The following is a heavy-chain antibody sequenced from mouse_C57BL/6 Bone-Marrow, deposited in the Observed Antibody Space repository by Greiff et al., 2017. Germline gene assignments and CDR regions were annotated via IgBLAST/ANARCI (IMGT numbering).Heavy chain of an antibody. CDR3: ARLEFDGSSGDWYFDV. Sequence: QVQLQQSGPELVKPGASVKLSCKASGYTFTSYDINWVKQRPGQGLELIGWIYPRDGSTKYNEKFKGKATLTVDTSSSTACMELHSLTSEDSAVYFCARLEFDGSSGDWYFDVWGTGTTVTVSS. CDR2: IYPRDGST. V-gene: IGHV1-85*01. CDR1: GYTFTSYD. D-gene: IGHD1-1*01. J-gene: IGHJ1*03.